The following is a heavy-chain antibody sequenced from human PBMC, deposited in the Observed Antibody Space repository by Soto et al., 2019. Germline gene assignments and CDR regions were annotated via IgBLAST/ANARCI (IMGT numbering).Heavy chain of an antibody. CDR3: ARGYHNTPYIVVVPAADDAFDI. J-gene: IGHJ3*02. V-gene: IGHV1-18*01. D-gene: IGHD2-2*01. Sequence: ASVKVSCKASGYTFTSYGISWVRQAPGQGLEWMGWISAYNGNTNYAQKLQGRVTMTTDTSTSTAYMELRSLRSDDTDVYYCARGYHNTPYIVVVPAADDAFDIWGQGTMVTVPS. CDR1: GYTFTSYG. CDR2: ISAYNGNT.